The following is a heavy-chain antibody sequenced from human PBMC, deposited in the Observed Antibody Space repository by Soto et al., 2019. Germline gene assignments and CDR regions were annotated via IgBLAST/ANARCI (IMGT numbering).Heavy chain of an antibody. CDR1: DYTFTHYG. V-gene: IGHV1-18*01. Sequence: ASVKVSCKASDYTFTHYGISWVRQAPGQGLEWMGWISVYNGNTNYAQKLQGRVTMTTDTSTSTAYMELRSLRSDDTAVYYCARSGVGYSYGTPLDYWGQGTLVTVSS. CDR3: ARSGVGYSYGTPLDY. CDR2: ISVYNGNT. D-gene: IGHD5-18*01. J-gene: IGHJ4*02.